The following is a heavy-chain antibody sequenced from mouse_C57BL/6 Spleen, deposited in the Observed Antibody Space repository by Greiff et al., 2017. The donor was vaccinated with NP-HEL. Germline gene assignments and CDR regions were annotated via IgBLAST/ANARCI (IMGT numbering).Heavy chain of an antibody. V-gene: IGHV1-69*01. J-gene: IGHJ4*01. CDR1: GYTFTSYW. CDR3: ARKGDGYYQAMDY. CDR2: IDPSDSYT. D-gene: IGHD2-3*01. Sequence: QVQLQQSGAELVMPGASVKLSCKASGYTFTSYWMHWVKQRPGQGLEWIGEIDPSDSYTNYNQKFKGKSTLTVDKSSSTAYMQRSILTSEDSAVYYCARKGDGYYQAMDYWGQGTSVTVSS.